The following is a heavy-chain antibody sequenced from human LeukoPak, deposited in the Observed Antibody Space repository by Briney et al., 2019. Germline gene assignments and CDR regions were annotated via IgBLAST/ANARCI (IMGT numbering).Heavy chain of an antibody. CDR2: IRSNGGST. CDR1: GFTFNSYA. Sequence: PGGSLRLSCSASGFTFNSYAMHWVRQAPGKGLEYVSGIRSNGGSTYYADSVKGRFTISRDNSKNTLYLQMSSLRAEDTGVYYCVKDRHLDYSRFDCWGQGTLVTVSS. V-gene: IGHV3-64D*06. D-gene: IGHD2-15*01. CDR3: VKDRHLDYSRFDC. J-gene: IGHJ4*02.